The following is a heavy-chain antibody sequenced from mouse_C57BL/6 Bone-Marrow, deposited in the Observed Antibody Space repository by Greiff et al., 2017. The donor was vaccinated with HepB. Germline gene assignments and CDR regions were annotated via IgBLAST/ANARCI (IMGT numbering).Heavy chain of an antibody. D-gene: IGHD2-5*01. CDR2: IYPGSGST. Sequence: QVQLQQSGAELVKPGASVKMSCKASGYTFTSYWITWVKQRPVQGLEWIGDIYPGSGSTNYNEKFKSKATLTVDTSSSTAYMQLSSLTSEDSAVYYCAREGSNYVAWFAYWGQGTLVTVSA. CDR3: AREGSNYVAWFAY. J-gene: IGHJ3*01. CDR1: GYTFTSYW. V-gene: IGHV1-55*01.